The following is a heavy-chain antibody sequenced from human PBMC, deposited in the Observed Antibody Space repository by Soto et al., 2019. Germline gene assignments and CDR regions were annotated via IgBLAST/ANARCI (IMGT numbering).Heavy chain of an antibody. D-gene: IGHD2-21*01. CDR2: ISAGGVDT. Sequence: GGSLRLSXVASGFVFSDYAMSWVRQAPGKGLEWVSAISAGGVDTYYADSVKGRFTVSRANSKNTLYLQMNSLRAEDTAIYYCANVPIWCGGSSCYTEGFDSWGQGTLVTVSS. V-gene: IGHV3-23*01. CDR3: ANVPIWCGGSSCYTEGFDS. J-gene: IGHJ4*02. CDR1: GFVFSDYA.